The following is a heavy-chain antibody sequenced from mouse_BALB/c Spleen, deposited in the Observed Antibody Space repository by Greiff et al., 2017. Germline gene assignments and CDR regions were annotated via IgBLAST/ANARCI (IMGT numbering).Heavy chain of an antibody. Sequence: EVQLQQSGAELVKPGASVKLSCTASGFNIKDTYMHWVKQRPEQGLEWIGRIDPANGNTKYDPKFQGKATITADTSSNTAYLQLSSLTSEDTAVYYCARGRYGNLHAMDCWGQGTSVTVSS. V-gene: IGHV14-3*02. CDR3: ARGRYGNLHAMDC. CDR2: IDPANGNT. CDR1: GFNIKDTY. J-gene: IGHJ4*01. D-gene: IGHD2-10*02.